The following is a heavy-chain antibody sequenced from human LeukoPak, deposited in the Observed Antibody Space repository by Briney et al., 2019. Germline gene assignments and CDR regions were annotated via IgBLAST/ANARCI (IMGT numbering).Heavy chain of an antibody. J-gene: IGHJ3*02. CDR1: GDSVSSNSAA. V-gene: IGHV6-1*01. D-gene: IGHD3-10*01. CDR3: AREPDYYGSGRFDAFDI. CDR2: KYYRSKWYN. Sequence: SQTLSLTCAISGDSVSSNSAAWNWIRQSPSRGLEWLGWKYYRSKWYNDYAVSVKSRITINPDTSKNQFSLQLNSVTPEDTAVCYCAREPDYYGSGRFDAFDIWGQGTMVTVSS.